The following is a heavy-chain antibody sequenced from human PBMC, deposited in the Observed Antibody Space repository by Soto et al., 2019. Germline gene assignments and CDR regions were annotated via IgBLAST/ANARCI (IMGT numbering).Heavy chain of an antibody. J-gene: IGHJ5*02. D-gene: IGHD2-2*01. CDR3: ARVTALLGRSSTSHTPNWFDP. CDR1: GGSFSGYY. V-gene: IGHV4-34*01. Sequence: PSETLSLTCAVYGGSFSGYYWSWIRQPPGKGLEWTGEINHSGSTNYNPSLKSRVTISVDTSKNQFSLKLSSVTAADTAVYYCARVTALLGRSSTSHTPNWFDPWGQGTLVTVSS. CDR2: INHSGST.